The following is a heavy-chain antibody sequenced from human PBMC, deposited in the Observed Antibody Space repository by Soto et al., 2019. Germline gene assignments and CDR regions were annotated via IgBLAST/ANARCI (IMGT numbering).Heavy chain of an antibody. V-gene: IGHV4-31*03. CDR1: GGSISSGGYY. CDR3: ARDYGYCSGGSCYFDY. Sequence: SETLSLTCTVSGGSISSGGYYWSWIRQHPGKGLEWIGYIYYSGSTYYNPSLKSRVTISVDTSKNQFSLKLSSVTAADTAVYYCARDYGYCSGGSCYFDYWGQGTLVTVSS. D-gene: IGHD2-15*01. CDR2: IYYSGST. J-gene: IGHJ4*02.